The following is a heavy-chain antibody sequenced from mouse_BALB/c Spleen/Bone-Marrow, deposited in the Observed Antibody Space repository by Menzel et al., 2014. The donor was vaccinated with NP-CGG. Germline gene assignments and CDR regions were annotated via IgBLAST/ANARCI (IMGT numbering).Heavy chain of an antibody. J-gene: IGHJ3*01. CDR1: GYTFXKHH. V-gene: IGHV1S45*01. CDR3: AREDYGAWFAY. D-gene: IGHD1-2*01. CDR2: INPYNDYT. Sequence: EVQLQQSGAELVRPGASVKISCKAFGYTFXKHHINWVKQRPGQGLDWIGYINPYNDYTSYNQKFKGKATLTVDKSSSTAYMDLSGLTSEDSAVYYCAREDYGAWFAYWGQGTLVTVSA.